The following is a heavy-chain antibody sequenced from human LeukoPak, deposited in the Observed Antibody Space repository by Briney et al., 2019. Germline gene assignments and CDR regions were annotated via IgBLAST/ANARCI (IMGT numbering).Heavy chain of an antibody. CDR3: AKERDSSGWYYFDY. V-gene: IGHV3-30*18. CDR1: GFTFSSYG. J-gene: IGHJ4*02. Sequence: GGSLRLSCAASGFTFSSYGMHWVRQAPGKGLEWVAVISYDGSNKYYADSVKDRFTISRDNSKNTLYLQMNSLRAEDTAVYYCAKERDSSGWYYFDYWGQGTLVTVSS. D-gene: IGHD6-19*01. CDR2: ISYDGSNK.